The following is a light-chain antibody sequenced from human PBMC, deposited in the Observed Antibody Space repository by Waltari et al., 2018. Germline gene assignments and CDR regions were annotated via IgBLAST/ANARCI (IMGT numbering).Light chain of an antibody. Sequence: ILMTQSPGTLSVSPGERATLSCRASQSVDNNVAWYQQKPGQAPRLLIYGASTSATGIPGRFSGSGSGTEFTLSISSLQSEDFAVYYCHQYKTWPPLTFGGGTRVEIK. CDR2: GAS. CDR3: HQYKTWPPLT. J-gene: IGKJ4*01. V-gene: IGKV3-15*01. CDR1: QSVDNN.